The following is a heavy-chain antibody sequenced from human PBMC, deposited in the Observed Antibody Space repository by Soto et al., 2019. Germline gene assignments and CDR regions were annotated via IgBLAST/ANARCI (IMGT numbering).Heavy chain of an antibody. V-gene: IGHV4-61*01. D-gene: IGHD3-3*01. CDR3: ARGEGKSYYAYHFDT. CDR2: ISNSGIS. Sequence: PSETLSLTCAVSGDSVTSVNYFWTWLRQPPGGGLEWIGYISNSGISKYNPSLKSRVAMSQDTSKNQFSLNLHSVTAADTAVYFCARGEGKSYYAYHFDTWGQGALVTVSS. J-gene: IGHJ4*02. CDR1: GDSVTSVNYF.